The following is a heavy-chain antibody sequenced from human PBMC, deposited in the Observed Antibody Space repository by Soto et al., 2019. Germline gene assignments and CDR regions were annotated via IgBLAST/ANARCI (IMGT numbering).Heavy chain of an antibody. CDR2: IIPIFGTA. CDR1: GGTFSSYA. D-gene: IGHD2-21*02. V-gene: IGHV1-69*06. Sequence: GXSVKVSCKASGGTFSSYAISWVRQAPGQGLEWMGGIIPIFGTANYAQKFQGRVTITADKSTSTAYMELSSLRSEDTAVYYCARGPNCGAGCPHWGQGNLVTVSS. J-gene: IGHJ4*02. CDR3: ARGPNCGAGCPH.